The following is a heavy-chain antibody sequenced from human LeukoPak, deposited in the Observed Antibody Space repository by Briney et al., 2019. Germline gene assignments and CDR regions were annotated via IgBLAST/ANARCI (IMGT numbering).Heavy chain of an antibody. Sequence: SETLSLTCTVSGGSISSSSYYWGWIRQPPGKGLEWIGNIYYSGSTYYNPSLKSRVTISVDTSKNQFSLKLSSVTAADTAVYYCASLGYCSSTSCWYYYYYYYMDVWGKGTTVTISS. V-gene: IGHV4-39*01. CDR2: IYYSGST. J-gene: IGHJ6*03. CDR1: GGSISSSSYY. CDR3: ASLGYCSSTSCWYYYYYYYMDV. D-gene: IGHD2-2*01.